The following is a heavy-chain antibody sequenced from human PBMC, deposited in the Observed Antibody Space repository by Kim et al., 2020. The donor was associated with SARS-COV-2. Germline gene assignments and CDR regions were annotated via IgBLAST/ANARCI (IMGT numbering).Heavy chain of an antibody. CDR1: GFTFSAYA. V-gene: IGHV3-23*01. J-gene: IGHJ6*02. Sequence: GGSLRLSCAASGFTFSAYAMNWVRQAPGKGLEWVSTISGGGDSTYYADSVKGRFTISRDKSKNTLFLQMNSLKAEDTAVYYCAKAHRWYTDYYYGMDVWGQGTTVTVSS. D-gene: IGHD6-13*01. CDR3: AKAHRWYTDYYYGMDV. CDR2: ISGGGDST.